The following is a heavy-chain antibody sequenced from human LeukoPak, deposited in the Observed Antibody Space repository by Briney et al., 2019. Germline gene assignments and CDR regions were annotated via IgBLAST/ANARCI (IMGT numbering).Heavy chain of an antibody. CDR2: IYHSGST. V-gene: IGHV4-4*02. CDR1: GGSISSSNW. J-gene: IGHJ3*02. D-gene: IGHD2-21*02. CDR3: ARGPHNAYCGGDCYSRDDAFDI. Sequence: PSGTLSLTCAVSGGSISSSNWWSWVRQPPGKGLEWIGEIYHSGSTNYNPSLKGRVTISVDKSKNQFSLKLSSVTAADTAVYYCARGPHNAYCGGDCYSRDDAFDIWGQGTMVTVSS.